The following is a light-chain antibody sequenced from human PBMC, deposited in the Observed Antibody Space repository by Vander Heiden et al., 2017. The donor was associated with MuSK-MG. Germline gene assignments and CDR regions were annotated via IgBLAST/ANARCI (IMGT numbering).Light chain of an antibody. J-gene: IGLJ1*01. Sequence: QSVLTQPPSASGTPGQRVSISCSGSRSHCGIKTGSWYQQLPGMAPEPRNYSNTQGPSGRPARFSGSKSGPSASLGLSGPQSEDEADYYCAAWDDSLNCPVFGTGTKVTVL. V-gene: IGLV1-44*01. CDR2: SNT. CDR1: RSHCGIKT. CDR3: AAWDDSLNCPV.